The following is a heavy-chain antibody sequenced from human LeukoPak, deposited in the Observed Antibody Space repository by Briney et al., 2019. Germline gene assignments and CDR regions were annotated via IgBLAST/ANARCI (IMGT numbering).Heavy chain of an antibody. V-gene: IGHV3-30*04. D-gene: IGHD3-10*01. CDR2: ISYDAGKT. CDR3: ARDSGRSATYFNY. Sequence: GGSPRLSCAASGFTFSNFAMHWVRQAPGKGLEWVAGISYDAGKTYYADSVRGRFTISRDTSKNTLYLQMNGLRAEDTAVYYCARDSGRSATYFNYWGQGTLVTVSS. J-gene: IGHJ4*02. CDR1: GFTFSNFA.